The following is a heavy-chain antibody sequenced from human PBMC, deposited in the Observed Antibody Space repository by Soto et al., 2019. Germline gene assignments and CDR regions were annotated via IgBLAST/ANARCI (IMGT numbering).Heavy chain of an antibody. CDR1: GGAISSSSYF. CDR3: ARGGGYCGVPFDY. D-gene: IGHD4-17*01. J-gene: IGHJ4*01. CDR2: ILYSGTT. V-gene: IGHV4-39*01. Sequence: QLQLQESGPGLLRPSETLSLTCNVSGGAISSSSYFWAWVRQPPGKTLEWIGHILYSGTTHYNESLKSQVNISVDTSKNPFSQRLNSVTPADTAVYFCARGGGYCGVPFDYWGHGTLVPVSS.